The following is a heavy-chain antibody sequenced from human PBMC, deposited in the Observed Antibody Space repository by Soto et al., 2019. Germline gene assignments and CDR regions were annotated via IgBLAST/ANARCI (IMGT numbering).Heavy chain of an antibody. CDR3: ARRSGSQGSLDY. CDR1: GFTFSSYA. J-gene: IGHJ4*02. CDR2: ISYDGSNK. Sequence: QVQLVESGGGVVQPGRSLRLSCAASGFTFSSYAMHWVRQAPGKGLEWVAVISYDGSNKYYADSVKGRFTISRDNSKNPLYLQMNSLRAEDTAVYYCARRSGSQGSLDYWGQGTPVTVSS. V-gene: IGHV3-30-3*01. D-gene: IGHD1-26*01.